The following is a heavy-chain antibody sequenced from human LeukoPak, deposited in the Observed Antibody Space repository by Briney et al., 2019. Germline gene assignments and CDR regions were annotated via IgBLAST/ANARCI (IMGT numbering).Heavy chain of an antibody. J-gene: IGHJ4*02. Sequence: GGSLRLSCAASGFSFSHAWMSWVRHTPGKGLEWVGHIKSNGDGCTVDSAAPVEGRFTISRDDSKNTVYLQMNSLKTEDTAMYYCFGLGWGWGQGTLVTVSS. D-gene: IGHD3/OR15-3a*01. CDR1: GFSFSHAW. CDR3: FGLGWG. CDR2: IKSNGDGCTV. V-gene: IGHV3-15*01.